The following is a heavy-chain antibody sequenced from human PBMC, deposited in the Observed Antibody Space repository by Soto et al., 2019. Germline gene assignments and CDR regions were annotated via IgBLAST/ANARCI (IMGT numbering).Heavy chain of an antibody. Sequence: EVLLVESGGGLVKPGGSLRLSCAASGFTFGSYDMNWVRQAPGKGLEWVSYISSRSTHTYYADSVKGRFTISRDNAKNSLYWQMNSLRAEDTAVYYGASPAYTSLWGQGTTVTVSS. V-gene: IGHV3-21*01. CDR3: ASPAYTSL. J-gene: IGHJ6*02. CDR1: GFTFGSYD. D-gene: IGHD2-2*02. CDR2: ISSRSTHT.